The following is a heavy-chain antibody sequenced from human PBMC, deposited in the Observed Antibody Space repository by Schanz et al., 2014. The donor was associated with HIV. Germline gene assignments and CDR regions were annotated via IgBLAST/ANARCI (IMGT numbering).Heavy chain of an antibody. CDR3: AKGLTIWLQPPFDY. V-gene: IGHV3-23*01. D-gene: IGHD5-12*01. J-gene: IGHJ4*02. CDR1: GFTFSSYA. CDR2: ISGSGGSP. Sequence: VQLLESGGGLVQPGGSLRLSYAASGFTFSSYAMSWVRQAPGKGLEWVSTISGSGGSPYYADSVKGRFTISRDNSKNTLYLQMNSLRAEDTAVYYCAKGLTIWLQPPFDYWGQGTLVTVSS.